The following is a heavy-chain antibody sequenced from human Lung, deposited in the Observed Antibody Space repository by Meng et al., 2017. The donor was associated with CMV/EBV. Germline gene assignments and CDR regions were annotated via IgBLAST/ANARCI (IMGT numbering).Heavy chain of an antibody. CDR3: ASLVIAILGGLWFDP. Sequence: GESXKISXTASGFTFGDYAMRWVRQAPGKGLEWVGFIRSKAYGGTTEYAASVKGRFTISRDDSKSIAYLQMNSLKTEDTAVYYCASLVIAILGGLWFDPWGQGTLVTVSS. V-gene: IGHV3-49*04. CDR1: GFTFGDYA. D-gene: IGHD2-21*01. CDR2: IRSKAYGGTT. J-gene: IGHJ5*02.